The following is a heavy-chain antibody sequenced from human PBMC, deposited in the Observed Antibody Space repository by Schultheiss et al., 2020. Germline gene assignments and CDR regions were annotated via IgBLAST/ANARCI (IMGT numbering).Heavy chain of an antibody. Sequence: SQTLSLTCTVSGGFISSGGYYWSWIRQPPGKGLEWIGEINHSGSTNYNPSLKSRVTISVDTSKNQFSLKLSSVTAADTAVYYCATEAGPINWFDPWGQGTLVTVSS. J-gene: IGHJ5*02. CDR2: INHSGST. CDR1: GGFISSGGYY. CDR3: ATEAGPINWFDP. D-gene: IGHD5-24*01. V-gene: IGHV4-39*07.